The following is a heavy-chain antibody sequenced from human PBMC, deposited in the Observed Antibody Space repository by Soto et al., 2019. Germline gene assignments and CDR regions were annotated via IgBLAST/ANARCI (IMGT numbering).Heavy chain of an antibody. J-gene: IGHJ6*02. CDR3: ARDSYYDDSSGYSSLVYYYYGMDV. CDR2: ISAYNGNT. Sequence: ASVKVSCKASGYTFTSYGISWVRQAPGQGLEWMGWISAYNGNTNYAQKLQGRVTMTTDTSTSTAYMELRSLRSDDTAVYYCARDSYYDDSSGYSSLVYYYYGMDVWGQGTTVTVSS. D-gene: IGHD3-22*01. CDR1: GYTFTSYG. V-gene: IGHV1-18*01.